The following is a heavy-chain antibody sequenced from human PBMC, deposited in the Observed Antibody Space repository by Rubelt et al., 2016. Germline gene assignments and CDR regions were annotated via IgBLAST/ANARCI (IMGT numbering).Heavy chain of an antibody. CDR3: ARNSIGWSQMDY. CDR2: INHSGST. Sequence: QVQLQQWGAGLLKPSETLSLTCAVYGGSFSGYYWNWIRQPPGKGLEWIGEINHSGSTNYNPSLKSRVTISVVTSKNQFSLKLGSVTAADTAVYYCARNSIGWSQMDYWGQGTQVTVSS. J-gene: IGHJ4*02. D-gene: IGHD6-19*01. CDR1: GGSFSGYY. V-gene: IGHV4-34*01.